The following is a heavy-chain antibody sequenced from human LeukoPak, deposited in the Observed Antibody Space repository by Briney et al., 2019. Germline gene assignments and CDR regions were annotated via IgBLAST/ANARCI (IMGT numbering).Heavy chain of an antibody. V-gene: IGHV1-8*01. Sequence: ASVKVSCKASGYTFTSYDINWVRQATGQGLEWMGWMNPNSGNTGYAQKFQGRVTMTRNTSISTAYMELSSLRSEDTAVYYCARSNTLLTMIVVPGTNWGFDPWGQGTLVTVSS. D-gene: IGHD3-22*01. CDR3: ARSNTLLTMIVVPGTNWGFDP. J-gene: IGHJ5*02. CDR2: MNPNSGNT. CDR1: GYTFTSYD.